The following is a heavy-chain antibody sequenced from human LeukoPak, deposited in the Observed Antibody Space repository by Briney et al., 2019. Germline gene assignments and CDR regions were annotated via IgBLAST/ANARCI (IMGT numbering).Heavy chain of an antibody. J-gene: IGHJ3*02. D-gene: IGHD4-17*01. CDR2: TYYRSKWYN. CDR3: ARVVSGTSTVTTIYAFDI. Sequence: SQTLSLTCAISGDSVSSNSAAWTWIRQSPSRGLEWLGRTYYRSKWYNDYAVSVKSRITINPDTSKNQFSLQLNSVTPEDTAVCYCARVVSGTSTVTTIYAFDIWGQGTMVIVSS. CDR1: GDSVSSNSAA. V-gene: IGHV6-1*01.